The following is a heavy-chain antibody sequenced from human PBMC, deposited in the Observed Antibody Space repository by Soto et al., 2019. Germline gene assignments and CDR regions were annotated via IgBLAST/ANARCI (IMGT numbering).Heavy chain of an antibody. V-gene: IGHV1-24*01. CDR1: GYTLSKLS. Sequence: GASVKVSCKVSGYTLSKLSLHWVRQAPGKGLEWLAGFEPAKVETLYAQNFQGRVTVTVDPSTDTAYMQLSSLRSEDTAIYYCATGDQLSAEYSRHSFSFWGQGTLVTVSS. CDR3: ATGDQLSAEYSRHSFSF. D-gene: IGHD2-15*01. J-gene: IGHJ4*02. CDR2: FEPAKVET.